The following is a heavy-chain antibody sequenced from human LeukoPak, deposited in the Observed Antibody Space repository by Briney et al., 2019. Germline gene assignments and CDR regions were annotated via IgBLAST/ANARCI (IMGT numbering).Heavy chain of an antibody. V-gene: IGHV3-53*01. Sequence: GGSLRLSCTVSGFTVSSNSMSWVRQAPGKGLEWVSFIYSGSTHYSDSVKGRFTISRDNSKNTLYLQMNSLRAEDTAVYYCARVRQWLVRRWPYAFDIWGQGTMVTVSS. CDR3: ARVRQWLVRRWPYAFDI. J-gene: IGHJ3*02. CDR1: GFTVSSNS. CDR2: IYSGST. D-gene: IGHD6-19*01.